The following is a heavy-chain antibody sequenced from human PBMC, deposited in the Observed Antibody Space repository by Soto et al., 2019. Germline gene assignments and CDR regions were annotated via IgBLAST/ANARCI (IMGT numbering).Heavy chain of an antibody. CDR2: ISGSGGST. D-gene: IGHD6-13*01. CDR3: AKALDKGWYVAVFYYYYMDV. V-gene: IGHV3-23*01. CDR1: GFTFSSYA. Sequence: GGSLRLSCAASGFTFSSYAMSWVRQAPGKGLEWVSAISGSGGSTYYADSVKGRFTISRDNSKNTLYLQMNSLRAEDTAVYYCAKALDKGWYVAVFYYYYMDVWGKGTTVTVSS. J-gene: IGHJ6*03.